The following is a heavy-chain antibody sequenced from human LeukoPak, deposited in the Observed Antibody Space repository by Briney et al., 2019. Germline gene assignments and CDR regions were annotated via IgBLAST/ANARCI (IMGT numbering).Heavy chain of an antibody. CDR1: GGTFSSYA. Sequence: GASVKVSCKASGGTFSSYAISWVRQAPGQGLEWMGGIIPIFGTANYAQKFQGRVTITTDESTSTAYMELSSLRSEDTAVYYCARTAPYYSGSYHGWFDPWSQGTLVTVSS. CDR3: ARTAPYYSGSYHGWFDP. CDR2: IIPIFGTA. D-gene: IGHD1-26*01. V-gene: IGHV1-69*05. J-gene: IGHJ5*02.